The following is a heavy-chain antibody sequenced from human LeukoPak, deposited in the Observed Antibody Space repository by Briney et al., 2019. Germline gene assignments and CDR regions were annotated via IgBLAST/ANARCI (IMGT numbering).Heavy chain of an antibody. Sequence: SMKVSCKASGGTFSSYAISWVRQAPGQGLEWMGRIIPIFGTANYAQKFQGRVTITTDESTSTAYMELSSLRSEDTAVYYCASSRIVGASNFDYWGQGTLVTVSS. D-gene: IGHD1-26*01. V-gene: IGHV1-69*05. CDR2: IIPIFGTA. CDR1: GGTFSSYA. J-gene: IGHJ4*02. CDR3: ASSRIVGASNFDY.